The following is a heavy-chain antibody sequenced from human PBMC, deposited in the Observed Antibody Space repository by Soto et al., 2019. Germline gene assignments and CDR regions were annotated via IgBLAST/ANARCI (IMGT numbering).Heavy chain of an antibody. CDR2: IDYSGST. CDR3: VRDGPYYYGMDV. Sequence: SETLSLTCTVSGDSITNSDYYWNWIRQSPGKGLEWIGSIDYSGSTYYNPSLKSRIIISADTSKNLFSLKLKSVTAADTALYFCVRDGPYYYGMDVWGQGTTVTVSS. CDR1: GDSITNSDYY. J-gene: IGHJ6*02. V-gene: IGHV4-30-4*01.